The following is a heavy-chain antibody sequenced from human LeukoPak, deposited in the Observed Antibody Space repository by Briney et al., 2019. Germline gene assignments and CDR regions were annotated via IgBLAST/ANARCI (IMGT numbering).Heavy chain of an antibody. Sequence: ASVKVSCKASGYTFTGFAISWVRQAPGQGPEWMGWISAYNGGTNYAQSVQGRVTMTTDTATSTVYMELRSLRTDDTAIYYCARFEDGSSWPWPGLDYWGQGTLVTVSS. CDR3: ARFEDGSSWPWPGLDY. D-gene: IGHD6-13*01. J-gene: IGHJ4*02. CDR1: GYTFTGFA. V-gene: IGHV1-18*01. CDR2: ISAYNGGT.